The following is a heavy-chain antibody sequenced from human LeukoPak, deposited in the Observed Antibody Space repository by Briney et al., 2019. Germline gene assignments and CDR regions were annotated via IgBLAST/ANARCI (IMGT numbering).Heavy chain of an antibody. D-gene: IGHD2-15*01. V-gene: IGHV3-30*18. J-gene: IGHJ6*02. CDR2: ISYDESDK. Sequence: GRSLRLSCAASGFTFSNYGMHWVRQAPGKGLEWVTVISYDESDKYYADSVKGRFTISRDNSKNTLYLQMNSLRPEDTAVYYCAKGVVAATNAAYYGMDVWGQGTTVTVSS. CDR1: GFTFSNYG. CDR3: AKGVVAATNAAYYGMDV.